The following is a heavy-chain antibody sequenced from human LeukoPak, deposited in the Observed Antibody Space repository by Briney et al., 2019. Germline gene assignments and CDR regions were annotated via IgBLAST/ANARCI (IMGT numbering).Heavy chain of an antibody. J-gene: IGHJ6*04. D-gene: IGHD3-10*02. Sequence: GGSLRLSCAGSEFTFSSYEMNWVRQAPGKGLEWVSYISSSGSTIYYADSVKGRFAISRDNAKNSLYLQMNSLRAEDTAVYYCAELGITMIGGVWGKGTTVTISS. CDR3: AELGITMIGGV. CDR2: ISSSGSTI. V-gene: IGHV3-48*03. CDR1: EFTFSSYE.